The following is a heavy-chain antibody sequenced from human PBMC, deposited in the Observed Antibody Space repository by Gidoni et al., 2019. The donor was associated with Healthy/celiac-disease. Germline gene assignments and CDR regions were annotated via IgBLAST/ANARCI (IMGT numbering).Heavy chain of an antibody. Sequence: QVQLVESGGGVVQPGRSLRLSGAAAGVTCRSDGMHWRRQAPGKGLVWVSVIWFDGRIKSYSDSVTCRFTFSRDNSKNTLYLQMNSLRAEHTAVYYCARDLNYYDSSGYYPDYWGQGTLVTVSS. V-gene: IGHV3-33*01. J-gene: IGHJ4*02. D-gene: IGHD3-22*01. CDR1: GVTCRSDG. CDR2: IWFDGRIK. CDR3: ARDLNYYDSSGYYPDY.